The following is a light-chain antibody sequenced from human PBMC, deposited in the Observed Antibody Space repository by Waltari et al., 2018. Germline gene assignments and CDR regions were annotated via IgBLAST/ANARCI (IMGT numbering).Light chain of an antibody. J-gene: IGLJ7*01. CDR2: RNK. CDR3: AAWDDSLTEAV. CDR1: SSNIGSNY. Sequence: QSVLTQPPSASGTPGQRVTISCSGSSSNIGSNYVYWYQQLPGTAPKLLIYRNKQRPSGVPDRSTGSKSGPSASLAISGLRSEDEADYYCAAWDDSLTEAVFGGGTQLTVL. V-gene: IGLV1-47*01.